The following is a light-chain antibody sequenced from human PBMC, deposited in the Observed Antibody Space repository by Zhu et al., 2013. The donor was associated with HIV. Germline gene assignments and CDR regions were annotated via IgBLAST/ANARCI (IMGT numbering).Light chain of an antibody. V-gene: IGLV1-40*01. CDR3: GTWDSSLSAGVV. J-gene: IGLJ2*01. Sequence: QSVLTQPPSLTGAPGQRVSISCTGSSSNLGAGYDVHWYLQLPGKVTKLLIYGNSNRPSGVYERFSGSKSGTSATLGITGLQTGDEADYYCGTWDSSLSAGVVFGGGTKLTVL. CDR1: SSNLGAGYD. CDR2: GNS.